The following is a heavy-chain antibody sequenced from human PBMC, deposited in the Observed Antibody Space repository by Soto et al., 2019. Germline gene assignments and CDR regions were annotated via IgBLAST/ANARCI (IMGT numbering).Heavy chain of an antibody. CDR2: ISWNSGSI. CDR1: GFTFDDYA. J-gene: IGHJ4*02. D-gene: IGHD2-15*01. Sequence: GGSLRLSCAASGFTFDDYAMHWVRQAPGKGLEWVSGISWNSGSIGYADSVKGRFTVSRDNAKNSLYLQMNSLRAEDTALYYCAKDAGRDGYLDYWGQGTLVTVS. CDR3: AKDAGRDGYLDY. V-gene: IGHV3-9*01.